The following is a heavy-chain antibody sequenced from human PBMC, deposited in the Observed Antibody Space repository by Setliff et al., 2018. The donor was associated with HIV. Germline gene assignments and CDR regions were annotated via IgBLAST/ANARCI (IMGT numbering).Heavy chain of an antibody. Sequence: VASVKVSCKASGGTFSSYAISWVRQAPGQGLEWMGGIIPIFGTANYAQKFEGRVTITTDESTSTAYVELSSLRSEDAAVYYCARQNYDGNSWDIWGQGTMVTVSS. CDR3: ARQNYDGNSWDI. CDR1: GGTFSSYA. V-gene: IGHV1-69*05. D-gene: IGHD5-12*01. J-gene: IGHJ3*02. CDR2: IIPIFGTA.